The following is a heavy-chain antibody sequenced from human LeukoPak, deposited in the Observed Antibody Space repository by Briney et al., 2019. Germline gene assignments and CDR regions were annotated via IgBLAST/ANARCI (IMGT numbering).Heavy chain of an antibody. CDR3: ARRIIVATIDY. Sequence: PSETLSLTCNVFGGPISSSKYYWAWIRQPPGKGLEWIGSIYYSGSTYINPSLKSRVTISADTPKNQFSLKLSSVTAADTAVYYCARRIIVATIDYWGQGILVTVSS. D-gene: IGHD5-12*01. J-gene: IGHJ4*02. CDR1: GGPISSSKYY. CDR2: IYYSGST. V-gene: IGHV4-39*01.